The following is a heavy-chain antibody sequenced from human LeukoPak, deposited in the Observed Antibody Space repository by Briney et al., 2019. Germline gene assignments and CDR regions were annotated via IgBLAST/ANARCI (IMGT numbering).Heavy chain of an antibody. V-gene: IGHV3-23*01. D-gene: IGHD6-13*01. CDR2: ISGSGGST. CDR3: AKRIAAALDY. Sequence: GGSLRLSCAASGFTFINAWMNWVRQAPGKGLEWVSAISGSGGSTYYADSVKGRFTISRDNAKNTVHLQMNSLRAEDTAIYYCAKRIAAALDYWGQGTLVTVSS. J-gene: IGHJ4*02. CDR1: GFTFINAW.